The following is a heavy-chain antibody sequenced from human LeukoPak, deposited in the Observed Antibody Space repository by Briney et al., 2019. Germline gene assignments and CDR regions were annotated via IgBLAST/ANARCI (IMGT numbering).Heavy chain of an antibody. J-gene: IGHJ5*02. CDR3: ARLLHSGYEKTGYSSSWYRSFRFDP. V-gene: IGHV4-39*07. Sequence: MTSETLSLTCTVSGGSISSSSYYWGWIRQPPGKGLEWIGSIYYSGSTYYNPSLKSRVTISVDTSKNQFSLKLSSVTAADTAVYYCARLLHSGYEKTGYSSSWYRSFRFDPWGQGTLVTVSS. CDR1: GGSISSSSYY. CDR2: IYYSGST. D-gene: IGHD6-13*01.